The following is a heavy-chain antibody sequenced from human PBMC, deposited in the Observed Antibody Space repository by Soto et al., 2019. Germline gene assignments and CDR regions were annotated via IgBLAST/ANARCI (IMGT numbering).Heavy chain of an antibody. J-gene: IGHJ4*02. CDR2: INAGNGNT. Sequence: QVQLVQSGAEVKKPGASVKVSCKASGYTFTSYAMHWVRQAPGQRLEWMGWINAGNGNTKYSQKFQGRVTITRDTSARTAYMELSSLRSEDTAVYYCARGDSISWYSLDYWGQGTLVTVSS. D-gene: IGHD6-13*01. V-gene: IGHV1-3*01. CDR1: GYTFTSYA. CDR3: ARGDSISWYSLDY.